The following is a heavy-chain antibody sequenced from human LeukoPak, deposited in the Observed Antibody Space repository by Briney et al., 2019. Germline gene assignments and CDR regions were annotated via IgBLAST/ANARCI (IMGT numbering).Heavy chain of an antibody. D-gene: IGHD1-14*01. J-gene: IGHJ4*02. CDR2: IKQDGSEK. CDR3: AREVWGPEY. CDR1: GFTFTSFW. V-gene: IGHV3-7*01. Sequence: GGSLRLSCAASGFTFTSFWMSWVRQAPGKGLEWVANIKQDGSEKYYMDFVKGRFTISRDNTKNSVYLQMSSLRAEDTAVYYCAREVWGPEYWGQGTLVTVSS.